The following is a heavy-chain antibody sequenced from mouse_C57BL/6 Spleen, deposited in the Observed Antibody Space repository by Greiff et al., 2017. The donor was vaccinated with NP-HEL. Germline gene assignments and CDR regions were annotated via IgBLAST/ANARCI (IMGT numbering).Heavy chain of an antibody. CDR2: IHPNSGST. J-gene: IGHJ4*01. Sequence: QVQLKQPGAELVKPGASVKLSCKASGYTFTSYWMHWVKQRPGQGLEWIGMIHPNSGSTNYNEKFKSKATLTVDKSSSTAYMQLSSLTSEDSAVYYCARRIYYDYFLYAMDYWGQGTSVTVSS. CDR3: ARRIYYDYFLYAMDY. V-gene: IGHV1-64*01. CDR1: GYTFTSYW. D-gene: IGHD2-4*01.